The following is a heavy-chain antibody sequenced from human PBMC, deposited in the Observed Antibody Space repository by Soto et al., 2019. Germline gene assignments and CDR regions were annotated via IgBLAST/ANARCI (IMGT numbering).Heavy chain of an antibody. CDR2: IYPRDSDI. J-gene: IGHJ5*02. Sequence: GESLKISCQGSGYSLITHWIGWVRQMPGKGLEWMAIIYPRDSDIRYSPSFQGQVTVSVDKSISTAYLQWSSLKASDTAIYYCARSTGSSSWYEYNWFVPWGQGTLVTVSS. CDR3: ARSTGSSSWYEYNWFVP. V-gene: IGHV5-51*01. D-gene: IGHD6-13*01. CDR1: GYSLITHW.